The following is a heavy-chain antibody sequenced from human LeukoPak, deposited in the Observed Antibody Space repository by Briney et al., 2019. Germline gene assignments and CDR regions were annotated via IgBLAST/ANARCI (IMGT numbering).Heavy chain of an antibody. J-gene: IGHJ4*02. V-gene: IGHV1-46*03. CDR1: GYTFTSYY. D-gene: IGHD2-2*01. Sequence: ASVKVSCKASGYTFTSYYMHWARQAPGQGLEWMGIINPSGGSTSYAQKFQGRVTMTRDTSTSTVYMELSSLRSEDTAVYYCARGGYTDIVVVPAVTFDYWGQGTLVTVSS. CDR2: INPSGGST. CDR3: ARGGYTDIVVVPAVTFDY.